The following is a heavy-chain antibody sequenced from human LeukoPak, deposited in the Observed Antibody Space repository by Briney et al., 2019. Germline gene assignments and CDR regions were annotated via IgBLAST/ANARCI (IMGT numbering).Heavy chain of an antibody. D-gene: IGHD3-16*02. V-gene: IGHV3-30*18. Sequence: GGSLRLSCAASGFTFSSYGMHWVRQAPGKGLEWVAVLSNDGSNKYYADSVKGRFTISRDNSKNTLYLQMNSLRAKDTAVYYCAKGYRGFFFGMDVWGQGTTVTVSS. J-gene: IGHJ6*02. CDR2: LSNDGSNK. CDR3: AKGYRGFFFGMDV. CDR1: GFTFSSYG.